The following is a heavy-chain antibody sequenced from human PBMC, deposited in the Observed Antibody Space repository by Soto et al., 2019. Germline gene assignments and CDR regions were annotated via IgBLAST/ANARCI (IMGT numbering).Heavy chain of an antibody. V-gene: IGHV4-59*01. CDR2: IYYSGST. CDR1: GGSISSYY. D-gene: IGHD1-26*01. Sequence: SETLSLTCTVSGGSISSYYWSWIRQPPGKGLEWIGYIYYSGSTNYNPSLKSRVTISVDTSKNQFSLKLSSVTAADTAVFYCARDQYSGSYYGMDVWGQGTTVTVSS. CDR3: ARDQYSGSYYGMDV. J-gene: IGHJ6*02.